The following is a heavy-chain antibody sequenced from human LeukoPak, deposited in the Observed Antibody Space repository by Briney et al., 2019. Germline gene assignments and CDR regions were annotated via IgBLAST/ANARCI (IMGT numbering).Heavy chain of an antibody. Sequence: SETLSLTCAVYGGCFSGYYWTWIRQPPGKGLEWIGEMSHGGVTNYNPSLMSRVTISLDTSKNQLSLKLTSVTAADTAVYYCARGLSGYSYAGVGYWGQGTLVTVSS. CDR2: MSHGGVT. J-gene: IGHJ4*02. V-gene: IGHV4-34*01. CDR3: ARGLSGYSYAGVGY. CDR1: GGCFSGYY. D-gene: IGHD5-18*01.